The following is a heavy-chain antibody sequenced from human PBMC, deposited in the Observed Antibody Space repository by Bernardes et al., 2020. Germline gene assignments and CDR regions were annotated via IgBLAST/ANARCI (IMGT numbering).Heavy chain of an antibody. Sequence: GGSLRLSCAGSGYTFSRFWMHWVRQVPGKGLVWVSRIDNGGGIVNYADSVKGRFTISRDNSRNTLYLQMNSLRADDTAVYYCARIYSTSSFDFDYWGQGTLVTVSS. D-gene: IGHD6-6*01. CDR1: GYTFSRFW. V-gene: IGHV3-74*01. J-gene: IGHJ4*02. CDR3: ARIYSTSSFDFDY. CDR2: IDNGGGIV.